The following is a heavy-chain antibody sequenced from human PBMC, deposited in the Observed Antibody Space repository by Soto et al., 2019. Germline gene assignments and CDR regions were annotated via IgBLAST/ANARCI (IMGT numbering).Heavy chain of an antibody. CDR3: ARGFSHYYDSSGYYEPDY. CDR1: GGTFSSYA. Sequence: QVQLVQSGAEVKKPGSSVKVSCKASGGTFSSYAISWVRQAPGQGLEWMGGIIPIFGTANYAQKFQGRVTITADKSANTAYMELSSLRSEDTAVYYCARGFSHYYDSSGYYEPDYWGQGTLVTVSS. CDR2: IIPIFGTA. D-gene: IGHD3-22*01. V-gene: IGHV1-69*06. J-gene: IGHJ4*02.